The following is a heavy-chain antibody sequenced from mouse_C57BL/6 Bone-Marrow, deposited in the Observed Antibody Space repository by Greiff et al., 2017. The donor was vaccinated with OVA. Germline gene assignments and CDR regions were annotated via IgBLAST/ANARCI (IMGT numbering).Heavy chain of an antibody. V-gene: IGHV1-64*01. D-gene: IGHD1-1*01. CDR1: GYTFTSYW. Sequence: QVQLQQPGAELVKPGASVKLSCKASGYTFTSYWMHWVKQRPGQGLEWIGMIHTNSGSTNYNEKFKSKATLTVDKSSSTAYMPLSSLTSEDSAVYYCARGFITTVVEGYWYFDVWGTGTTVTVSS. CDR2: IHTNSGST. J-gene: IGHJ1*03. CDR3: ARGFITTVVEGYWYFDV.